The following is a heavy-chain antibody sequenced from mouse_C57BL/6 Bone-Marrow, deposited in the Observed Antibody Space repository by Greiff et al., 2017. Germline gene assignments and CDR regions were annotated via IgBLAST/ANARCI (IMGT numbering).Heavy chain of an antibody. J-gene: IGHJ2*01. V-gene: IGHV1-69*01. Sequence: QVQLQQPGAELVMPGASVKLSCKASGYTFTSYWMHWVKQRPGQGLAWIGEIDPSDSYTNYNQKFKGKSTLTVDKSSSTAYMQLSSLTSEDSAVYYCALYYSNLDYWGQGTTLTVSS. D-gene: IGHD2-5*01. CDR2: IDPSDSYT. CDR3: ALYYSNLDY. CDR1: GYTFTSYW.